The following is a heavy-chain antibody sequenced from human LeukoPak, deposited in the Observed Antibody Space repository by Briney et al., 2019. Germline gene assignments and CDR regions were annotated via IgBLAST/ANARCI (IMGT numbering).Heavy chain of an antibody. D-gene: IGHD1-1*01. V-gene: IGHV3-30*02. Sequence: GGSLRLSCAASGFTFSTYGMHWVRQAPGKGLEWVALIQYDGSNRYYADSVKGRFTISRDNSKNALYLQMNSLRAEDTAMYYCAKDQQLEPFHYWGQGTLVTVSS. CDR2: IQYDGSNR. CDR3: AKDQQLEPFHY. CDR1: GFTFSTYG. J-gene: IGHJ4*02.